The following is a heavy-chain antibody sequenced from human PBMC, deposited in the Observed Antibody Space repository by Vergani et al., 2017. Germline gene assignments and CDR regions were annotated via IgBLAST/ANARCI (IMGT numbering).Heavy chain of an antibody. CDR2: ISWNSGSI. CDR1: GFTFDDYA. D-gene: IGHD7-27*01. J-gene: IGHJ4*02. Sequence: EVQLVESGGGLVQPGRSLRLSCAASGFTFDDYAMHWVRQAPGKGLEWVSGISWNSGSIGYADSVKGRFPISRDNAKNSLYLQMNSLRAEDTALYYCAKELTGAFDYWGQGTLVTVSS. V-gene: IGHV3-9*01. CDR3: AKELTGAFDY.